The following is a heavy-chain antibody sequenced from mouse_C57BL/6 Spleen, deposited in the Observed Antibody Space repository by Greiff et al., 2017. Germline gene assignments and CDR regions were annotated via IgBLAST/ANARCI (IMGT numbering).Heavy chain of an antibody. V-gene: IGHV1-69*01. CDR3: ARGGAGVDY. J-gene: IGHJ2*01. CDR2: IDPSDSYT. Sequence: VQLQQPGAELVMPGASVKLSCKASGYTFTSYWMHWVKQRPGQGLEWIGEIDPSDSYTNYNQKFKGKSTLTVDKSSSTAYMQLSSLTSEDSAVYYWARGGAGVDYWGQGTTLTVSS. CDR1: GYTFTSYW.